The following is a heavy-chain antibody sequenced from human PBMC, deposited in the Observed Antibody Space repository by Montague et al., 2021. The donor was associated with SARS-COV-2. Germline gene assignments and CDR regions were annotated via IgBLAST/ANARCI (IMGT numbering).Heavy chain of an antibody. CDR1: GDSVSSNTGA. CDR3: AREEAGTYYFDY. CDR2: TYYRSRWYN. D-gene: IGHD6-19*01. Sequence: CAISGDSVSSNTGAWNWIRQSPSRGLERLGRTYYRSRWYNDYALSMRSRITINPDTSKNQFSLQLNSVTPEDTAVYYCAREEAGTYYFDYWDQGILVTVSS. J-gene: IGHJ4*02. V-gene: IGHV6-1*01.